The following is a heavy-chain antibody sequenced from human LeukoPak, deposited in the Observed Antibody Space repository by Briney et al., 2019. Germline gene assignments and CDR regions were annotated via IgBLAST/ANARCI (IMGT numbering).Heavy chain of an antibody. D-gene: IGHD6-13*01. CDR1: GGSISSSY. Sequence: SQTLSPTSIVYGGSISSSYWSWIRQPARTGLEWIGRIYTSGSTNYNPSLKSRVTMSVDTSKNQFSLKLSSVTAADTAVYYCARDSSSWYYFDYWGQGTLVTVSS. CDR2: IYTSGST. V-gene: IGHV4-4*07. J-gene: IGHJ4*02. CDR3: ARDSSSWYYFDY.